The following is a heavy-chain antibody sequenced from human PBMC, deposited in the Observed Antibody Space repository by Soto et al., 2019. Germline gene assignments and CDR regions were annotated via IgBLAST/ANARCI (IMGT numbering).Heavy chain of an antibody. J-gene: IGHJ6*02. CDR1: GYSFTSYW. CDR3: AGLYGDYHYYYYGMDV. V-gene: IGHV5-10-1*01. Sequence: PGESLKISCKGSGYSFTSYWISWVRQMPGKGLEWMGRIDPSDSYTNYSPSFQGHVTISADKSISTAYLQWSSLKASDTAMYYCAGLYGDYHYYYYGMDVWGQGTTVTVSS. CDR2: IDPSDSYT. D-gene: IGHD4-17*01.